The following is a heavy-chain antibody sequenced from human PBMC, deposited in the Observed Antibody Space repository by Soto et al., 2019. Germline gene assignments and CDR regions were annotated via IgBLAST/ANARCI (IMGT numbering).Heavy chain of an antibody. J-gene: IGHJ6*02. CDR2: IYPGDSDT. V-gene: IGHV5-51*01. D-gene: IGHD6-13*01. CDR1: GYSFTTFW. Sequence: EVQLVQSGAEVKKPGESLKISCKGSGYSFTTFWIGWVRQMPGKGLEWMGIIYPGDSDTKYSPSFQGQVTISADKSISTAYLQWSSLKASDTAMYYCVSGYYLLPPVIDLRMGYYYGMDVWGQGTTVTVSS. CDR3: VSGYYLLPPVIDLRMGYYYGMDV.